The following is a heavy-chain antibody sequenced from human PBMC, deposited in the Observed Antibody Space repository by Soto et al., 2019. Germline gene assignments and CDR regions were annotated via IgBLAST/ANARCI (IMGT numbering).Heavy chain of an antibody. J-gene: IGHJ3*02. CDR3: ARVHDPSGYSPEGAFDI. V-gene: IGHV1-18*01. Sequence: ASVKVSCKASGYTFTSYGISWVRQAPGQGLEWMGWISAYNGNTNYAQKLQGRVTMTTDTSTSTAYMELRSLRSDDTAVYYCARVHDPSGYSPEGAFDIWGQGTMVTVSS. CDR2: ISAYNGNT. CDR1: GYTFTSYG. D-gene: IGHD3-22*01.